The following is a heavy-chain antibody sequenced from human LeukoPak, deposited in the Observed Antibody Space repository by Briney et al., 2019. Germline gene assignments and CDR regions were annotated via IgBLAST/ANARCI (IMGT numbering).Heavy chain of an antibody. Sequence: GGSLRLSCAASGFTVSSNYMTWVRQAPGKGLQWVSVIHKNAITYYADTVKGRFTISRDNSKNMVYLQMNSLRAEDTAVYYCARSLRVRGVPDYMDVWGKGTTITISS. CDR2: IHKNAIT. D-gene: IGHD3-10*01. J-gene: IGHJ6*03. CDR3: ARSLRVRGVPDYMDV. CDR1: GFTVSSNY. V-gene: IGHV3-53*01.